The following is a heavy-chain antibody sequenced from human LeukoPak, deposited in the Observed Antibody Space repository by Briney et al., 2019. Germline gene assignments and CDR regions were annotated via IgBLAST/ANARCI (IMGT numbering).Heavy chain of an antibody. D-gene: IGHD4-23*01. Sequence: PGGSLRLSCAASGFTFSSYAMSWVRQAPGKGLEWVSVISDSGDATFYADSVKGRFTISRDNSKNMLYLQMNSLRAEDTAVYYCAKDRPRDYSGNSERWFDPWGQGTLVTVSS. J-gene: IGHJ5*02. CDR2: ISDSGDAT. CDR1: GFTFSSYA. CDR3: AKDRPRDYSGNSERWFDP. V-gene: IGHV3-23*01.